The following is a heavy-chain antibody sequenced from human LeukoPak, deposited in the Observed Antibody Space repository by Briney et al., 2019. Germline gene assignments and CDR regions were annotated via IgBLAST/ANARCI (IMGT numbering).Heavy chain of an antibody. J-gene: IGHJ6*04. Sequence: GRSLRLSCAASGFTLSSYGMRWVRQAPGKGLEWVAVIWYDGSNKYYADSVKGRFTISRDNSKNTLYLQMNSLRAEDTAVYYCARDDYGDYQGRMDVWGKGTTVTVSS. CDR1: GFTLSSYG. D-gene: IGHD4-17*01. CDR2: IWYDGSNK. CDR3: ARDDYGDYQGRMDV. V-gene: IGHV3-33*01.